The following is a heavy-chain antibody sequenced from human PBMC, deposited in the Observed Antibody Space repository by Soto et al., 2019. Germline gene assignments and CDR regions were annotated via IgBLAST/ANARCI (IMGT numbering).Heavy chain of an antibody. J-gene: IGHJ4*02. CDR2: MNPNSGNT. CDR3: ARVKPEYSSSSWVFDY. Sequence: ASVKVSCKASGYTFTNYDINWVRQATGQGLEWMGWMNPNSGNTGYAQKFQGRVTMTRNTSISTAYMELSSLRSEDTAVYYCARVKPEYSSSSWVFDYWGQGTLVTVSS. V-gene: IGHV1-8*02. D-gene: IGHD6-6*01. CDR1: GYTFTNYD.